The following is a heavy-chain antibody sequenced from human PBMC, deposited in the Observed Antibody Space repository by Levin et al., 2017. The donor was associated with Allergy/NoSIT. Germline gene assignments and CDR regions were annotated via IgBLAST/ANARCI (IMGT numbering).Heavy chain of an antibody. Sequence: GGSLRLSCATSGFTFSNAWMTWVRQAPGKGLEWVGLIKKKRDGGTSDYAAPVKGRFTISSDDSNDTAYLQMSSLNTEYTALYYCLLGTPGDDAFDNWGQGTMVTVSS. J-gene: IGHJ3*02. V-gene: IGHV3-15*01. D-gene: IGHD1-14*01. CDR1: GFTFSNAW. CDR3: LLGTPGDDAFDN. CDR2: IKKKRDGGTS.